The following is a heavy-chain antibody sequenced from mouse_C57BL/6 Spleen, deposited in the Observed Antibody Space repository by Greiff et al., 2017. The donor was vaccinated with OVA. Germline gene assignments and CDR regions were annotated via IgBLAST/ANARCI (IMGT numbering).Heavy chain of an antibody. V-gene: IGHV1-59*01. CDR3: ARAAQASDCDY. D-gene: IGHD3-2*02. Sequence: QVQLQQPGAELVRPGTSVKLSCKASGYTFTSYWMHWVKQRPGQGLEWIGVIDPSDSYTNYNQKFKGKATLTVDTSSSTAYMQRSSLTSEDSAVYYCARAAQASDCDYWGEGTTLTVSS. CDR2: IDPSDSYT. CDR1: GYTFTSYW. J-gene: IGHJ2*01.